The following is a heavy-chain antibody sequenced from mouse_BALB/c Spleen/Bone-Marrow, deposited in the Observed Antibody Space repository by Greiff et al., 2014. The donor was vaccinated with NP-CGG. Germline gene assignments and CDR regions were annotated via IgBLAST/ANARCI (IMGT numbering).Heavy chain of an antibody. V-gene: IGHV1-37*01. CDR1: GYSFTGYF. Sequence: VQLKESGPELVKPGASVKISCKASGYSFTGYFMNWVKQSHGKSLEWIGRINPYNGDTFYNQKFKGKATLNVDKSSITAHMELLSLTSEDSAVYYCGRGDDYDGDFDRWGQGTTLTVST. CDR2: INPYNGDT. J-gene: IGHJ2*01. CDR3: GRGDDYDGDFDR. D-gene: IGHD2-4*01.